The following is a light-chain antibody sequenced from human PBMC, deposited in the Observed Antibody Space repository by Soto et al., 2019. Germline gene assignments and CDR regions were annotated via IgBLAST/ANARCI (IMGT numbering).Light chain of an antibody. CDR2: DAS. CDR3: QQRSNWPSIS. Sequence: EIFLTQSPATLSLSPGERAALSCRASQSVGSSLAWYQQRPGQAPTLLIYDASAMATGIPPRFSGSGSGTDVTPLISSREPEDFAISYCQQRSNWPSISFGQGTKLEIK. V-gene: IGKV3-11*01. J-gene: IGKJ2*01. CDR1: QSVGSS.